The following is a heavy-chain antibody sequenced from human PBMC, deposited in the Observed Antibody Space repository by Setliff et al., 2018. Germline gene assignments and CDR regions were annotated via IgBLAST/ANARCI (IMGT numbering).Heavy chain of an antibody. Sequence: SVKVSCKASGDTFRSYSISWVRQAPGQGLEWMGGIIPKLGSADYAQRFQDRVTINADESTRTVYMELSRLRSDDTATYYCARDGSAFFYQNWGQGSLVTVSS. CDR2: IIPKLGSA. CDR3: ARDGSAFFYQN. V-gene: IGHV1-69*13. J-gene: IGHJ4*02. D-gene: IGHD1-26*01. CDR1: GDTFRSYS.